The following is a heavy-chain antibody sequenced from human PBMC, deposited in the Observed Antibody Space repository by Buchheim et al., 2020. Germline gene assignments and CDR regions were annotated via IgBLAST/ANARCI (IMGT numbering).Heavy chain of an antibody. D-gene: IGHD3-3*02. J-gene: IGHJ4*02. V-gene: IGHV1-3*01. CDR3: ARTFPFDY. Sequence: QVQLVQSGAEVRKPGASVKISCKASGYSFISFAIHWVRQAPGQGLEWMGWVNAGNGNTGYSQNFQGSASITADKTASTGYMELKSLTSEDTAVYYCARTFPFDYWGQGTL. CDR2: VNAGNGNT. CDR1: GYSFISFA.